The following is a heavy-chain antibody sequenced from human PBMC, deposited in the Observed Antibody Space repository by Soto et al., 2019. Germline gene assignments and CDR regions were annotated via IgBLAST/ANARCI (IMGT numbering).Heavy chain of an antibody. CDR3: ARDYDSRGDY. J-gene: IGHJ4*02. Sequence: QLQLQESGPGLVKPSETLSLTCTVSGGSISTSSYYWGWIRQPPGKGLEWIGSIYYSGSTYYNPSLKSRVTLSVDTSKNQFSLKLSSVPAADTAVYYCARDYDSRGDYWGQGTLVTVSS. D-gene: IGHD3-22*01. V-gene: IGHV4-39*01. CDR2: IYYSGST. CDR1: GGSISTSSYY.